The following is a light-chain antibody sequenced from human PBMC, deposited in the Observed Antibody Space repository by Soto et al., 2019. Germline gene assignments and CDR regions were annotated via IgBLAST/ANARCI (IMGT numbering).Light chain of an antibody. CDR3: QQYNNWPRT. Sequence: EIVLTQSPATLSLSPGERATLSCRASQSVGTYLAWYQQKPGQGPRLLIYDASNRASGIPARFSGSGSGTDFTLTISSLQSEDFAVYYCQQYNNWPRTFGQGTKVDIK. CDR2: DAS. CDR1: QSVGTY. J-gene: IGKJ1*01. V-gene: IGKV3-11*01.